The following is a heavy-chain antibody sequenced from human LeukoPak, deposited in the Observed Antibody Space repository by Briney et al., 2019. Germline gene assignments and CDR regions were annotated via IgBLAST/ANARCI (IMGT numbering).Heavy chain of an antibody. CDR3: ARERGVDIVVVPAATAMDV. V-gene: IGHV3-21*01. D-gene: IGHD2-2*01. CDR2: ISSSSSYI. Sequence: GWSLRLSCAASGFTFSSYSMNWVRQAPGKGLESVSSISSSSSYIYYADSVKGRFTISRDNAKNSLYLQMNSLRAEDTAVYYCARERGVDIVVVPAATAMDVWGKGTTVTVSS. CDR1: GFTFSSYS. J-gene: IGHJ6*03.